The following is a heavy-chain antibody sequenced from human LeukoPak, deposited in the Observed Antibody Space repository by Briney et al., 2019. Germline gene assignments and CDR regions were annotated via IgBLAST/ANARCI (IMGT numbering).Heavy chain of an antibody. CDR2: ISSSSSYI. CDR1: GSTFSSYS. Sequence: PGGSLRLSCAASGSTFSSYSMNWVRQAPGKGLEWVSSISSSSSYIYYADSVKGRFTISRDNAKNSLYLQMNSLRAEDTAVYYCAREVGDDFWSGYYLLDYWGQGTLVTVSS. V-gene: IGHV3-21*01. D-gene: IGHD3-3*01. J-gene: IGHJ4*02. CDR3: AREVGDDFWSGYYLLDY.